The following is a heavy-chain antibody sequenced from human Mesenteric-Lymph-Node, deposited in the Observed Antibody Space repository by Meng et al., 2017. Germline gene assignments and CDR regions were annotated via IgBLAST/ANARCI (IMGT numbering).Heavy chain of an antibody. CDR1: GYTFTSYY. CDR2: INPSGGST. J-gene: IGHJ3*02. V-gene: IGHV1-46*01. CDR3: ARVGDSSSWYGAFDI. D-gene: IGHD6-13*01. Sequence: ASVKVSCKASGYTFTSYYMHWVRQAPGQGLEWMGIINPSGGSTSYAQKFQGRVTITTDESTSTAYMELSSLRSEDTAVYYCARVGDSSSWYGAFDIWGQGTMVTV.